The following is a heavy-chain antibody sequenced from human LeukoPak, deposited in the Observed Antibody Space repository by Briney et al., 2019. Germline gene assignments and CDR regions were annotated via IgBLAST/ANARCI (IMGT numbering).Heavy chain of an antibody. CDR2: ISYDGSNK. CDR3: ARAYFRWNWFDP. Sequence: GGSLRLSCAASGFTFSSYGMHWVRQAPGKGLEWVAVISYDGSNKYYADSVKGRFTISRDNSKNTLYLQMNSLRAEDTAVYYCARAYFRWNWFDPWGQGTLVTVSS. CDR1: GFTFSSYG. V-gene: IGHV3-30*03. D-gene: IGHD3-9*01. J-gene: IGHJ5*02.